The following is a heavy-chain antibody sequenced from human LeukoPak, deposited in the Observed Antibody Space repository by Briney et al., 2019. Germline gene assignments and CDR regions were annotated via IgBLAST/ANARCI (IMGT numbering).Heavy chain of an antibody. CDR3: ARDFNYYDSSGSVY. Sequence: GGSLRLSCAASGFTFSSYWMRWVRQGPGKGLEWVSSISSSGSYIYYADSVKGRFTISRDNAKNSLYLQMNSLRAEDTAVYYCARDFNYYDSSGSVYWGQGTLVTVSS. J-gene: IGHJ4*02. CDR1: GFTFSSYW. CDR2: ISSSGSYI. V-gene: IGHV3-21*01. D-gene: IGHD3-22*01.